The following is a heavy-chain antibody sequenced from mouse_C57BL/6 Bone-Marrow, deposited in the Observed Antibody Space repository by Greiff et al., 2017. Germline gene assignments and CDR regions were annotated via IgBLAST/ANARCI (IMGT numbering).Heavy chain of an antibody. CDR2: INPSNGGT. V-gene: IGHV1-53*01. D-gene: IGHD1-1*01. J-gene: IGHJ4*01. CDR3: ARGPDYYGSSYYAMDY. Sequence: QVQLQQPGTELVKPGASVKLSCKASGYTFTSYWMHWVKQRPGQGLEWIGNINPSNGGTNYNEKFKSKATLTVDKSSSTAYMQRSSLTSEDSAVYYCARGPDYYGSSYYAMDYWGQGTSVTVSS. CDR1: GYTFTSYW.